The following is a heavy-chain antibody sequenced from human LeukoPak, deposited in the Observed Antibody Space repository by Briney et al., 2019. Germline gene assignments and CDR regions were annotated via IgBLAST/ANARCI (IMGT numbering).Heavy chain of an antibody. Sequence: SETLSLTCTVSGYSISNGYYWVWIRQPPGKGLEWIGSIYHSGSTYYNPSLKSRVTMSVDTSKNQFSLKLSSVTAADTAVYYCAGRYSGYDTVDYWGQGTLVTVSS. CDR2: IYHSGST. V-gene: IGHV4-38-2*02. CDR3: AGRYSGYDTVDY. D-gene: IGHD5-12*01. CDR1: GYSISNGYY. J-gene: IGHJ4*02.